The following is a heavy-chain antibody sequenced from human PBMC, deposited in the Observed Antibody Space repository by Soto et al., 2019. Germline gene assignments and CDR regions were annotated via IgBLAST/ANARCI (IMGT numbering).Heavy chain of an antibody. J-gene: IGHJ3*02. Sequence: QVQLVQSGAEVKKPGSSVRVSCKASGATLDSFINYGITWVRQAPGQGLEWMGGIIPVFGAANHAQKFQGRVRISGDESTRKVNRERSSLRSEDTAVYYCAGGGATKILVLMYDALEIWGKGTRVTVSS. CDR2: IIPVFGAA. V-gene: IGHV1-69*12. CDR1: GATLDSFINYG. CDR3: AGGGATKILVLMYDALEI. D-gene: IGHD3-16*01.